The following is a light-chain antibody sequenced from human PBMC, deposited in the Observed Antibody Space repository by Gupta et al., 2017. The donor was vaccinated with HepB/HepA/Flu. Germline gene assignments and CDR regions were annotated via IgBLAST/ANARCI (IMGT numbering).Light chain of an antibody. V-gene: IGKV3-20*01. CDR2: HAS. CDR1: QSVSDS. Sequence: EIVLTQSPGTLSLSPGERVTLSCRASQSVSDSLAWYQQKHGQAPRLLIYHASSRVTGIPDRFSGSGSVTDFTLTINRLEPEDFAVYYCQQEGSSPYTFGQGIKMEIK. J-gene: IGKJ2*01. CDR3: QQEGSSPYT.